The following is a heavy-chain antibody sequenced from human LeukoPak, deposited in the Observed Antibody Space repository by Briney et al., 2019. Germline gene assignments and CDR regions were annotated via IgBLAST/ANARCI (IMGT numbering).Heavy chain of an antibody. CDR1: RYTFTSYG. CDR2: SSAYNGNT. Sequence: ASVKVSCKASRYTFTSYGSSWVRQAPGQGRDGMGWSSAYNGNTNYARKLQGTLTMPTDTSTSTASMELRSLRSDDTAVYYCARVALDTWFIKWLVEWYSDYWGQGTLVTVSS. D-gene: IGHD6-19*01. J-gene: IGHJ4*02. V-gene: IGHV1-18*01. CDR3: ARVALDTWFIKWLVEWYSDY.